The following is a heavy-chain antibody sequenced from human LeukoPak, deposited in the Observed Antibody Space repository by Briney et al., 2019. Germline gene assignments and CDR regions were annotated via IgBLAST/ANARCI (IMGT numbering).Heavy chain of an antibody. J-gene: IGHJ4*02. Sequence: GASVKVSCKASGYTVTNYYMHWVRQAPGQGLEWMGMINHSISSRTYAQKFQGRVTVTSDTNTNTVYMEVCSLRSEDTAIYYCTTSGMWFSTNDWGQGTLVTVSS. V-gene: IGHV1-46*01. CDR3: TTSGMWFSTND. D-gene: IGHD2-21*01. CDR2: INHSISSR. CDR1: GYTVTNYY.